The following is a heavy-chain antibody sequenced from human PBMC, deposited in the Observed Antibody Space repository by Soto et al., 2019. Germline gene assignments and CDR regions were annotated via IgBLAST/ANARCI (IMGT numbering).Heavy chain of an antibody. J-gene: IGHJ6*02. D-gene: IGHD1-26*01. V-gene: IGHV6-1*01. CDR1: GDSVSSNSAA. CDR2: TYYRSKWYN. CDR3: ARDRWYEGATYYYYYGMDV. Sequence: SQTLSLTCAISGDSVSSNSAAWNWLRQSPSRGLEWLGRTYYRSKWYNDYAVSVKSRITINPKTSKNQLSLQLNSVTTEDTAVYYCARDRWYEGATYYYYYGMDVWGQGTTVTVSS.